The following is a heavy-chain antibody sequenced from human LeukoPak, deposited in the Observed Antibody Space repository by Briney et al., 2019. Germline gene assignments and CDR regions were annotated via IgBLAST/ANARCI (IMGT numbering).Heavy chain of an antibody. CDR3: AKGKMGYGGSCYGTFDY. J-gene: IGHJ4*02. V-gene: IGHV3-23*01. CDR1: GFPFSNYA. CDR2: ISGSGGNT. Sequence: QSGGSLRLSCAASGFPFSNYAMSWLRQAPGKGLEWVAAISGSGGNTYYADSVTGRFTISRDNSKNTLYLHMNRLRAEGTAIYYCAKGKMGYGGSCYGTFDYWGQGTLVTVSS. D-gene: IGHD2-15*01.